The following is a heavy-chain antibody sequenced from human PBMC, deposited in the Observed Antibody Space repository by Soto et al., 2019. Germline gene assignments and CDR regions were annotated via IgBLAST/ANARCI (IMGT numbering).Heavy chain of an antibody. CDR1: GFTFSSYS. CDR2: ISSSSSYI. CDR3: ASHGGYSYGSHGMDV. J-gene: IGHJ6*02. V-gene: IGHV3-21*01. Sequence: EVQLVESGGGLVKPGGSLRLSCAASGFTFSSYSMNWVRQAPGKGLEWVSSISSSSSYIYYADSVKGRFTISRDNAKNSLYLQMNSLRAEDTAVYYCASHGGYSYGSHGMDVWGQGTTVTVSS. D-gene: IGHD5-18*01.